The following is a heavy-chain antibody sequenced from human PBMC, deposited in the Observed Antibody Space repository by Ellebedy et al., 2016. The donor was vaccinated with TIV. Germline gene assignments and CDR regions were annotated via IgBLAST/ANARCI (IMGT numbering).Heavy chain of an antibody. CDR3: ARQPGSYSDLTGFAHGMDV. CDR1: GGSMDSDAYS. D-gene: IGHD3-9*01. V-gene: IGHV4-30-2*01. J-gene: IGHJ6*02. CDR2: IGHSGST. Sequence: SETLSLXXAVSGGSMDSDAYSWNWIRQPPGKGLEWIAYIGHSGSTLYNPSLNGRVTISLDKSKSQFFLRLSSVAATDTGIYYCARQPGSYSDLTGFAHGMDVWGPGTMVTVS.